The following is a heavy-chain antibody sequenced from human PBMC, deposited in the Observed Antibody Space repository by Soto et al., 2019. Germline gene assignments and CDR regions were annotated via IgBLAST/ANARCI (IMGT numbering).Heavy chain of an antibody. V-gene: IGHV3-13*01. CDR1: GFTFSSYD. Sequence: EVQLVESGGGLVQPGGSLRLSCAASGFTFSSYDMHWVRQAPGKGLEWVSAIGNADDTYYAGSVKGRFTISRENVKNSLYLQMNSLRAEDTAVYYCGRGEYYYYGRDVLVQGTTVTVSS. CDR2: IGNADDT. CDR3: GRGEYYYYGRDV. J-gene: IGHJ6*02.